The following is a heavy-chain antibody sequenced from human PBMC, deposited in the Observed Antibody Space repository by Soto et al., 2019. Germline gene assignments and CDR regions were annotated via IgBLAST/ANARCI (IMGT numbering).Heavy chain of an antibody. CDR3: ATFYDYGDLDAFDI. CDR2: IYSGGST. CDR1: GFTVSSNY. J-gene: IGHJ3*02. Sequence: PGRSLRLSCAASGFTVSSNYMSWVRQAPGKGLEWVSVIYSGGSTYYADSVKGRFTISRHNSKNTLYLQMNSLRAEDTAVYYCATFYDYGDLDAFDIWGQGTMVTVSS. V-gene: IGHV3-53*04. D-gene: IGHD4-17*01.